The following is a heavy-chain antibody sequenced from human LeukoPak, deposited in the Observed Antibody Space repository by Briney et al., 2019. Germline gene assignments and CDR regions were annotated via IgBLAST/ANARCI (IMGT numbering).Heavy chain of an antibody. Sequence: GGSLRLSCAASGFTFSSYAMHWVRQAPGKGLEYVSAISSNGGSTYYANSVKGRFTISRDNPKNTLYLQMGSLRAEDMAVYYCARASGYSSGWYNYWGQGTLVTVSS. CDR1: GFTFSSYA. D-gene: IGHD6-19*01. J-gene: IGHJ4*02. CDR3: ARASGYSSGWYNY. V-gene: IGHV3-64*01. CDR2: ISSNGGST.